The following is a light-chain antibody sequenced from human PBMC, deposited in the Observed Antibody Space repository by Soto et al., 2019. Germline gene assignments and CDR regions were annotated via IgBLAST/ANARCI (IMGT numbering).Light chain of an antibody. CDR2: GSS. CDR3: QQYGSSPT. Sequence: EVVLTQSPGTLSLSPGERATLSCRASQGFSSNYLAWYQQKPGQAPRLLIYGSSSRATGIPERFSGSGSGTDFTLTISRLEPEDFAVYYCQQYGSSPTFGQGTKVEIK. J-gene: IGKJ1*01. CDR1: QGFSSNY. V-gene: IGKV3-20*01.